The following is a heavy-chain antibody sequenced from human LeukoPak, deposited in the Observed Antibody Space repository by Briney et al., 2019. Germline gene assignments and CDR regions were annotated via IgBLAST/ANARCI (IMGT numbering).Heavy chain of an antibody. D-gene: IGHD6-13*01. V-gene: IGHV3-11*01. Sequence: GGSLRLSCAASGFTFSDYYMSWIRQAPGKGLEWVSYISSSGSTIYYADSVKGRFTISRDNAKNSLYLQMNSLRAEDTAVYYCARERMRTSGYSSSWHHFDYWGQGTLVTVSS. CDR1: GFTFSDYY. CDR3: ARERMRTSGYSSSWHHFDY. J-gene: IGHJ4*02. CDR2: ISSSGSTI.